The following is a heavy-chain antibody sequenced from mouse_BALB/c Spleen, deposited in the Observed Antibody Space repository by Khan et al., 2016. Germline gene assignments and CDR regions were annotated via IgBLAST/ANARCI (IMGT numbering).Heavy chain of an antibody. V-gene: IGHV2-6-7*01. Sequence: VQLKESGPGLVAPSQSLSITCTVSGFSLTGYGVNWVRQPPGKGLEWLGMIWGDGSTDYNSALKSRLSISKDNSKSQVFLKMNSLQTDDTARYYCATPITTATYAMDYWGQGTSVTVSS. CDR2: IWGDGST. CDR1: GFSLTGYG. CDR3: ATPITTATYAMDY. J-gene: IGHJ4*01. D-gene: IGHD1-2*01.